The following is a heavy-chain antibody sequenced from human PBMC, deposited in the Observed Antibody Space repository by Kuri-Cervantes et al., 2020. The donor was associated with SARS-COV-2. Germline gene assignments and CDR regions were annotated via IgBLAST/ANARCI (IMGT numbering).Heavy chain of an antibody. CDR1: GFSLSRYT. D-gene: IGHD7-27*01. Sequence: GGSLRLSCVVSGFSLSRYTMNWVRQAPGKGLEWVSVISGSGGSTYYADSVKGRFTISRDNSKNTLYLQMNSLRAEDTAVYYCARETAGEGSFDYWGQGTLVTVSS. CDR2: ISGSGGST. V-gene: IGHV3-23*01. J-gene: IGHJ4*02. CDR3: ARETAGEGSFDY.